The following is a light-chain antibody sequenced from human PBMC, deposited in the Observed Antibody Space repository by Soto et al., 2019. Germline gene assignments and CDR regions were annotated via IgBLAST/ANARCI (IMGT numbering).Light chain of an antibody. CDR1: QSFSSSY. CDR2: GAS. Sequence: EIVLTQSPGALSLSPGERATLSCRASQSFSSSYLAWYQQKPGQAPRLLIYGASSRATGIPDRFRGSGSGTDFTLSISRVEPEDFAVYYCQEYDNWPPEGPFGQGTKVEI. V-gene: IGKV3-20*01. CDR3: QEYDNWPPEGP. J-gene: IGKJ1*01.